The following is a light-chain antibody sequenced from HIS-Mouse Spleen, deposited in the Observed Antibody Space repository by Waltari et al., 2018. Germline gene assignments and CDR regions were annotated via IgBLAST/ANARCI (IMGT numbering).Light chain of an antibody. Sequence: QSAPTQPASLSGAPGQSTTISCTGTTSAVGCYSYFSWYQQHPGKAPKLMIYDVSNRPSGVSNRFSGSKSGNTASLTISGLQAEDEADYYCSSYTSSSTLVFGTGTKVTVL. CDR1: TSAVGCYSY. CDR2: DVS. J-gene: IGLJ1*01. CDR3: SSYTSSSTLV. V-gene: IGLV2-14*03.